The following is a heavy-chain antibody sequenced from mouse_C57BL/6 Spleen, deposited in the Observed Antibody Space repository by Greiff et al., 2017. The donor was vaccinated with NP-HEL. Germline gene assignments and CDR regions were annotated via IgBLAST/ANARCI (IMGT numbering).Heavy chain of an antibody. V-gene: IGHV1-52*01. D-gene: IGHD1-1*01. CDR2: IDPSDSET. CDR3: ARGTVVAYWYFDV. J-gene: IGHJ1*03. Sequence: QVQLQQPGAELVRPGSSVKLSCKASGYTFTSYWMHWVKQRPIQGLEWIGNIDPSDSETHYNQKFKDKATLTVDKSSSTAYMQLSSLTSEDSAVYYWARGTVVAYWYFDVWGTGTTVTVSS. CDR1: GYTFTSYW.